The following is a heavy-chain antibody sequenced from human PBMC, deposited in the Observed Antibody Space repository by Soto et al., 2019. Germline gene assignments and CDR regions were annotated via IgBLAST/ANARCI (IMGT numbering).Heavy chain of an antibody. CDR1: GYSFTSYW. D-gene: IGHD3-22*01. CDR3: TGPFAYDSSGYYYYYGMDV. J-gene: IGHJ6*04. Sequence: GESLKISCKGSGYSFTSYWISWVRQMPGKGLEWMWRIDPSDSYTNYSPSFQGHVTISADKSISTAYLQWSSLTASDTAMYYCTGPFAYDSSGYYYYYGMDVWGEGTTVTVSS. CDR2: IDPSDSYT. V-gene: IGHV5-10-1*01.